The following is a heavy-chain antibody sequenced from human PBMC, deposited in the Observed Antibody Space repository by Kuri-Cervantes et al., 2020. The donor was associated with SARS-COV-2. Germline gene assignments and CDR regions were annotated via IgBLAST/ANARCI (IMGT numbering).Heavy chain of an antibody. D-gene: IGHD3-22*01. V-gene: IGHV1-69*04. CDR3: AREPGGGYYPH. CDR1: GGTFSSYA. Sequence: SVKVSCKASGGTFSSYAISWVRQAPGQGLEWMGRIIPILGTANYAQKFQGRVTITADKSTSTAYMELSSLRSEDTAVYHCAREPGGGYYPHWGQGTLVTVSS. J-gene: IGHJ4*02. CDR2: IIPILGTA.